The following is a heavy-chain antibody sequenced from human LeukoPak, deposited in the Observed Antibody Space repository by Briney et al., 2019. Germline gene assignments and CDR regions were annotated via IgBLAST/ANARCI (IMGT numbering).Heavy chain of an antibody. J-gene: IGHJ4*02. D-gene: IGHD3-9*01. Sequence: GGSLRLSCAASGFTFSSYAMSWVRQAPGKGLEWVSAISGSGGSTYYADSVKGRFTISRDNSKNTLYLQMNSLRAEDTAVYYCAKGQNYDILTGESYWGQGTLVTVSS. CDR1: GFTFSSYA. CDR3: AKGQNYDILTGESY. V-gene: IGHV3-23*01. CDR2: ISGSGGST.